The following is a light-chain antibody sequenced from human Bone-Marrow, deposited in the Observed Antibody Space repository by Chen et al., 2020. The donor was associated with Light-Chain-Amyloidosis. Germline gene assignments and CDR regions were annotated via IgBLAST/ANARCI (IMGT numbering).Light chain of an antibody. Sequence: SYALTQPPSVSVSPGQTARFTCSGDDLPTKYAYWYQQKPGQAPVLVIHRDTERPSGISERFSGSSSRTTATLTISGVQAEDDADYHCQSADSSGTYEVIFGGGTKLTVL. CDR2: RDT. J-gene: IGLJ2*01. CDR3: QSADSSGTYEVI. V-gene: IGLV3-25*03. CDR1: DLPTKY.